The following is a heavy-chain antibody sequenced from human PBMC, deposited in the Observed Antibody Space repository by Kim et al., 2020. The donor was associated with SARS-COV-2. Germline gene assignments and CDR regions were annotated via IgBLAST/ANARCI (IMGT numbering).Heavy chain of an antibody. V-gene: IGHV4-59*08. CDR3: VKYSSFWNRFDP. J-gene: IGHJ5*02. CDR1: PGSLNSYY. Sequence: SETLSLTCTVSPGSLNSYYWSWIRQSPGKGLEWIGYIYYSGSTNYNPSLKSRVTISVDTSKNQFSLQVNSVTAADTAVYYYVKYSSFWNRFDPWAQGTLV. CDR2: IYYSGST. D-gene: IGHD3-22*01.